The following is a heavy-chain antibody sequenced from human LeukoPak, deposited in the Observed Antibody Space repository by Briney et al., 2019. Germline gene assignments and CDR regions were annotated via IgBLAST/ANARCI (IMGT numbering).Heavy chain of an antibody. CDR2: IIPIFGTA. CDR3: ARVVAAAGSYYYYYMDV. Sequence: SVKVSCKASGGTFTSYAISWVRQAPGQGLEWMGGIIPIFGTANYAQKFQGRVTITTDESTSTAYMELSSLRSEDTAVYYCARVVAAAGSYYYYYMDVWGKGTTVTVSS. V-gene: IGHV1-69*05. D-gene: IGHD6-13*01. J-gene: IGHJ6*03. CDR1: GGTFTSYA.